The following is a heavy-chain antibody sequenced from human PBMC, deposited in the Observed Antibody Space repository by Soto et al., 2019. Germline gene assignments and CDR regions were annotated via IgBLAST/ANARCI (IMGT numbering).Heavy chain of an antibody. CDR1: GFTFSNAW. V-gene: IGHV3-15*07. Sequence: GGSLRLSCAASGFTFSNAWMNWVRQAPGKGLEWVGRIKSKTDGGTTDYAAPVKGRFTISRDDSKNTLYLQMNSLKTEDTAVYYCTTTQDTIFGVVIIWGYYYGMDVWGQGTTVTVSS. CDR3: TTTQDTIFGVVIIWGYYYGMDV. CDR2: IKSKTDGGTT. J-gene: IGHJ6*02. D-gene: IGHD3-3*01.